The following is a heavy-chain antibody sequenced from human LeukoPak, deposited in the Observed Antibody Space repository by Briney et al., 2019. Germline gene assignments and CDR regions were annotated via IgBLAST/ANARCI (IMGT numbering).Heavy chain of an antibody. CDR3: ARLSTVTTSFDY. CDR1: GGSISSSSYY. Sequence: SETLSLTCTVSGGSISSSSYYWGWIRQPPGKGLEWIGSIYHSGSTYYNPSLKSRVTIAVETSKNQFSLKLSSVTAADKAVYYCARLSTVTTSFDYWGQGTLVTVSS. D-gene: IGHD4-17*01. V-gene: IGHV4-39*07. CDR2: IYHSGST. J-gene: IGHJ4*02.